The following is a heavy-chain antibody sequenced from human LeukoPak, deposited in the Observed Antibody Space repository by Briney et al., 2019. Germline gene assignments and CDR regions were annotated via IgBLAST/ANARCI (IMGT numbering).Heavy chain of an antibody. D-gene: IGHD2-21*01. CDR1: GLTLHDYA. V-gene: IGHV3-23*01. CDR3: AKQPYNYYYLDV. CDR2: IVGDSSKT. J-gene: IGHJ6*03. Sequence: GGSLRLSCAISGLTLHDYAMTWVRQAPGQGLEWVSTIVGDSSKTYYADSVKGRFTISRDNSNYMLFLHMNNLRAEDTAIYYCAKQPYNYYYLDVWGKGTTVTVSS.